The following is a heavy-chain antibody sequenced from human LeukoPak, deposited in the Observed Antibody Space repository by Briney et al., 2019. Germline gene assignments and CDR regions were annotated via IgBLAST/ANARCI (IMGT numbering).Heavy chain of an antibody. CDR2: IYYNGGT. CDR3: ARRTYYYGSGPSWFDP. J-gene: IGHJ5*02. D-gene: IGHD3-10*01. CDR1: GGSISSTY. Sequence: SETLSLTCTVSGGSISSTYWSWIRQPPGKGLEWIGFIYYNGGTNYNPPLKSRVTMSVDTSKNQFSLQLTSVTAADTAVYYCARRTYYYGSGPSWFDPWGQGILVTVSS. V-gene: IGHV4-59*08.